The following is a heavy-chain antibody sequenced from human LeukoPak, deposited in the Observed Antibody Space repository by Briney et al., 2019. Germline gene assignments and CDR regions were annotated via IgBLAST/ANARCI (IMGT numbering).Heavy chain of an antibody. CDR2: MNPNSGNT. Sequence: ASVKVSCKASGYTFTSYGINWVRQATGQGLEWMGWMNPNSGNTGYAQKFQGRVTITRNTSISTAYMELSSLRSEDTAVYYCARGYNYGGSSGYYFSSTWFDPWGQGTLVTVSS. D-gene: IGHD3-22*01. V-gene: IGHV1-8*03. J-gene: IGHJ5*02. CDR1: GYTFTSYG. CDR3: ARGYNYGGSSGYYFSSTWFDP.